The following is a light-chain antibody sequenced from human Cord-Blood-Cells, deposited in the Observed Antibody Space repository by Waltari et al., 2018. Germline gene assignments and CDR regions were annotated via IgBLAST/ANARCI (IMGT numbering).Light chain of an antibody. CDR1: SSDVGGYTY. CDR2: DVS. J-gene: IGLJ3*02. CDR3: CSYAGSEV. V-gene: IGLV2-11*01. Sequence: QSALTQPRSVSGSPGQSVTISCTGTSSDVGGYTYVSCYQQHPGKAPKLMIYDVSKRPSGVPDRFSGSKSGNTASLTISGLQAEDEADYYCCSYAGSEVFGGGTKLTVL.